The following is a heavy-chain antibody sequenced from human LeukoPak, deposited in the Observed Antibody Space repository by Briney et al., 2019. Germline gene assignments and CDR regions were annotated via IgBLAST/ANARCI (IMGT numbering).Heavy chain of an antibody. Sequence: SVKVSCKASGGTFSSYAISWVRQAPGQGLEWMGRIIPILGIANYAQKFQGRVTITADKSTSTAYMELSSLRSEDTAVYYCARVRVEGRYFDYWGQGTLVTVSS. CDR3: ARVRVEGRYFDY. J-gene: IGHJ4*02. V-gene: IGHV1-69*04. D-gene: IGHD3-9*01. CDR1: GGTFSSYA. CDR2: IIPILGIA.